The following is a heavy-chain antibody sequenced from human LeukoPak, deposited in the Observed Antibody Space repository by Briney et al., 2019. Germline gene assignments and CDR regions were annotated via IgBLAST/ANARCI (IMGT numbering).Heavy chain of an antibody. V-gene: IGHV4-61*05. CDR1: GGSISSSSYY. CDR2: IYYSGST. D-gene: IGHD6-19*01. Sequence: PSETLSLTCTVSGGSISSSSYYWDWIRQPPGKGLEWIGYIYYSGSTNYNPSLKSRVTISVDTSKNQFSLKLSSVTAADTAVYYCARAREWLLDYWGQGTLVTVSS. J-gene: IGHJ4*02. CDR3: ARAREWLLDY.